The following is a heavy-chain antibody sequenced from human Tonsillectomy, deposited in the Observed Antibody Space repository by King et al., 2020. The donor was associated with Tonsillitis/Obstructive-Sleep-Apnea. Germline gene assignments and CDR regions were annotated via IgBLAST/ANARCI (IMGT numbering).Heavy chain of an antibody. D-gene: IGHD1-7*01. Sequence: QLVQSGGNLVQPGGSLRLSCAASGFTVSDYAMSWVRQAPGKGLEWVSTISGSGGRAHYADSVKGRFTVSRDSSKNTLYLQMNSLRAEDTAVYYCAKGDWNYFEPYDYWGQGTLVTVSS. V-gene: IGHV3-23*04. J-gene: IGHJ4*02. CDR2: ISGSGGRA. CDR3: AKGDWNYFEPYDY. CDR1: GFTVSDYA.